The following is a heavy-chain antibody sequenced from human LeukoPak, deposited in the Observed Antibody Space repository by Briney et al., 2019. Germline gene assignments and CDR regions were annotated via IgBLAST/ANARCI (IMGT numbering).Heavy chain of an antibody. CDR3: AKGWNYDYVWGSSFDY. J-gene: IGHJ4*02. D-gene: IGHD3-16*01. Sequence: PGGSLRLSCAASGFTFSSYGMYWVRQAPGKGLEWVAFIRYDGSNKYYADSVKGRFTVSRDNSKNTLYLQMNSLRAEDTALYYCAKGWNYDYVWGSSFDYWGQGTLVTVSS. CDR2: IRYDGSNK. V-gene: IGHV3-30*02. CDR1: GFTFSSYG.